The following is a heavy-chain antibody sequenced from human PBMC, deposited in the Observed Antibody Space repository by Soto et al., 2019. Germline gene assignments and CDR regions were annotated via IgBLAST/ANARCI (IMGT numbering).Heavy chain of an antibody. Sequence: QVQLVESGGGVVQPGRSLRLSCAASGFTFSSYGMHWVRQAPGKGLEWVAVISYDGSNKYYADSVKGRFTISRDNSKNSLYLQMISLRAEDTAVYYCAKVPALGSSWDANWFDPWGQGTLVTVSS. CDR2: ISYDGSNK. V-gene: IGHV3-30*18. CDR1: GFTFSSYG. D-gene: IGHD6-13*01. J-gene: IGHJ5*02. CDR3: AKVPALGSSWDANWFDP.